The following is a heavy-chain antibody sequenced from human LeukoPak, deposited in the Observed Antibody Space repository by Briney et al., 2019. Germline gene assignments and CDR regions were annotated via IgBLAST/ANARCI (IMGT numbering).Heavy chain of an antibody. CDR1: GFTFSSYA. CDR2: ISYDGSNK. Sequence: PGGSLRLSCAASGFTFSSYAMHWVRQAPGKGLEWVAVISYDGSNKYYADSVKGRFTISRDNSKNTLYLQMNSLRAEDTAVYYCARDPQSTIAVADQTIEYFQHWGQGTLVTVSS. V-gene: IGHV3-30-3*01. J-gene: IGHJ1*01. CDR3: ARDPQSTIAVADQTIEYFQH. D-gene: IGHD6-19*01.